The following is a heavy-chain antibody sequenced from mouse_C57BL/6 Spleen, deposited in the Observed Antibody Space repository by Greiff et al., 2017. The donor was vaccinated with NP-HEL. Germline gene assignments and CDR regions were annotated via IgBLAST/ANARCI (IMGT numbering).Heavy chain of an antibody. CDR3: ARHWDLFAY. CDR2: IDPSDSYT. CDR1: GYTFTSYW. D-gene: IGHD4-1*01. J-gene: IGHJ3*01. Sequence: QVQLQQPGAELVRPGTSVKLSCKASGYTFTSYWMHWVKQRPGQGLEWIGVIDPSDSYTNYNQKFKGKATLTVDTSSSTAYMQLSSLTSEDSAVYYCARHWDLFAYWGQGTLVTVSA. V-gene: IGHV1-59*01.